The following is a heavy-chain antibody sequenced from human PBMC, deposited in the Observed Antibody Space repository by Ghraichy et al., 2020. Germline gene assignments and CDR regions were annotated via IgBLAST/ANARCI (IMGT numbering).Heavy chain of an antibody. CDR2: INHSGST. Sequence: SETLSLTCAVYGGSFSGYYWSWIRQPPGKGLEWIGEINHSGSTNYNPSLKSRVTISVDTSKNQFSLKLSSVTAADTAVYYCARERKEADAFDIWGQGTMVTVSS. CDR1: GGSFSGYY. J-gene: IGHJ3*02. CDR3: ARERKEADAFDI. V-gene: IGHV4-34*01.